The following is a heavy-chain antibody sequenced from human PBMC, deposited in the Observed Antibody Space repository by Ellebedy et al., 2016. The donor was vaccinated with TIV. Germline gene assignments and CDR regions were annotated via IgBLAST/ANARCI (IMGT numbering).Heavy chain of an antibody. CDR1: GFPFSSYA. V-gene: IGHV3-23*01. CDR2: ISDSGGNT. J-gene: IGHJ4*02. CDR3: AKGWLGAGAGTDFDY. Sequence: GGSLRLXXAASGFPFSSYAMSWVRQAPGKGLEWVSSISDSGGNTYYADSVRGRFTFSRDNSKNTLYLQMNSLRAEDTAVYYCAKGWLGAGAGTDFDYWGRGTLVTVSS. D-gene: IGHD6-13*01.